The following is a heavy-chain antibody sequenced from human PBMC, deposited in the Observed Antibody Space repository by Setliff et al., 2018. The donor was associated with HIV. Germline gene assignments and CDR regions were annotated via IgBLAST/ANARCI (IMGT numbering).Heavy chain of an antibody. J-gene: IGHJ3*02. CDR3: ARQGPSRGSGYYPPDDAFDI. V-gene: IGHV3-21*01. CDR1: GFTFSSYS. Sequence: PVGSLSLSCAASGFTFSSYSMNWVRQAPGKGLEWVSSISPSSSYIHYADSVKGRFTVSRDNAKNSLYLQVNSLRAEDTAVYYCARQGPSRGSGYYPPDDAFDIWGQGTMVTV. D-gene: IGHD3-22*01. CDR2: ISPSSSYI.